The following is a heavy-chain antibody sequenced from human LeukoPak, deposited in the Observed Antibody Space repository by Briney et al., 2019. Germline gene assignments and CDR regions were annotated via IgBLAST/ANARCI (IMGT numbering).Heavy chain of an antibody. CDR1: GFTFSSYS. V-gene: IGHV3-7*01. CDR2: IKQDGSEK. CDR3: ARAGSNWNYVY. J-gene: IGHJ4*02. D-gene: IGHD1-7*01. Sequence: PGGSLRLSCAASGFTFSSYSMNWVRQAPGKGLEWVANIKQDGSEKYYADALKGRFTISRDNTKNSLSLQMNSLIVEDTAVYYCARAGSNWNYVYWGQGTLVTVSS.